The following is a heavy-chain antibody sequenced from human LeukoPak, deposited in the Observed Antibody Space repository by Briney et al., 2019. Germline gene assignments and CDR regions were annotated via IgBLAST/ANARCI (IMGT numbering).Heavy chain of an antibody. CDR1: GFTFSSYV. CDR2: ISGSGGST. D-gene: IGHD3-10*01. CDR3: AKVLLWFGELPYYFDY. V-gene: IGHV3-23*01. J-gene: IGHJ4*02. Sequence: PGGSLRLSCAASGFTFSSYVLSWVRQAPGKGLEWVSAISGSGGSTYYADCVKGRFTISRDNSKNTLYLQINSLRAEDTAVYYCAKVLLWFGELPYYFDYWGQGTLVTVSS.